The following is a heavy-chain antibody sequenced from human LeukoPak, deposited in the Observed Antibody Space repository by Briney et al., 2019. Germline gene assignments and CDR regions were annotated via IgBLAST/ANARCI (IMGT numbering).Heavy chain of an antibody. Sequence: GGSLRLSCAASGFTFSDYYMNWVRQAPGKGLGWVSSISSSSTIYYADSVKGRFTISRDNAKNSLYLQMNSLRAEDTAVYYCATKGVLRFLEWSARNYFDYWGQGTLVTVSS. J-gene: IGHJ4*02. CDR3: ATKGVLRFLEWSARNYFDY. V-gene: IGHV3-69-1*01. CDR2: ISSSSTI. CDR1: GFTFSDYY. D-gene: IGHD3-3*01.